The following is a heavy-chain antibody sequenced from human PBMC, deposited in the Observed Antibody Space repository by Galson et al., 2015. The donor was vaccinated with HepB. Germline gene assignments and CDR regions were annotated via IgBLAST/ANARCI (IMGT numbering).Heavy chain of an antibody. CDR3: ATSHCSSTSCYDYYYYYYYMDV. V-gene: IGHV1-69*10. D-gene: IGHD2-2*01. J-gene: IGHJ6*03. CDR1: GGTFSSYA. CDR2: IIPILGIA. Sequence: SVKVSCKASGGTFSSYAISWVRQAPGQGLEWMGGIIPILGIANYAQKFQGRVTITADKSTSTAYMELSSLRSEDTAVYYCATSHCSSTSCYDYYYYYYYMDVWGKGTTVTVSS.